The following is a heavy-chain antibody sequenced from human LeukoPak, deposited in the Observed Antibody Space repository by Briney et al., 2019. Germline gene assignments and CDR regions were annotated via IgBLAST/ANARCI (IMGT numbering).Heavy chain of an antibody. CDR2: IYTSGST. CDR3: ARGGVDWFDP. Sequence: SETLSLTCTVSGVSISSSNSYWGWIRQPPGKGLEWIGRIYTSGSTNYNPSLKSRVTMSVDTSKNQFSLKLSSVTAADTAVYYCARGGVDWFDPWGQGTLVTVSS. V-gene: IGHV4-39*07. CDR1: GVSISSSNSY. J-gene: IGHJ5*02.